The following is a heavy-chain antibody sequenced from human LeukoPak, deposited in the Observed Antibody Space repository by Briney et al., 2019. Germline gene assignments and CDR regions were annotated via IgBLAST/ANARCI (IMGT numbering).Heavy chain of an antibody. CDR3: ARQAVRGVRIFQFDY. D-gene: IGHD3-10*01. CDR2: IYYSGST. V-gene: IGHV4-59*08. CDR1: GGSISSYY. J-gene: IGHJ4*02. Sequence: SETLSLTCTVSGGSISSYYWSWIRQPPGKGLEWIGYIYYSGSTNYNPSLKSRVTISVDTSKNQFSLKLSSVTAADTAVYYCARQAVRGVRIFQFDYWGQGTLVTVSS.